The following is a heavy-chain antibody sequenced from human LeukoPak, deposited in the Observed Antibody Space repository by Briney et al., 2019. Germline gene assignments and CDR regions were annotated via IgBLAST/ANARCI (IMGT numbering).Heavy chain of an antibody. Sequence: GASVKVSCKASGYTFTSYDINWVRQATGQGLEWMGWMNPNSGNTGYAQKFQGRATMTRNTSISTAYMELSSLRSEDTAVYYCARDLRYFDWLLSRTYYYYGMDVWGQGTTVTVSS. CDR1: GYTFTSYD. CDR3: ARDLRYFDWLLSRTYYYYGMDV. D-gene: IGHD3-9*01. CDR2: MNPNSGNT. J-gene: IGHJ6*02. V-gene: IGHV1-8*01.